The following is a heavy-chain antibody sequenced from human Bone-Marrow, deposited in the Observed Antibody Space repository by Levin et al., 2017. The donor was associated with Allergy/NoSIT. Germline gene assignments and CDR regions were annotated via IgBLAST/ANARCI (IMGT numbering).Heavy chain of an antibody. D-gene: IGHD3-10*01. CDR2: INHSGST. CDR3: ARSPPYRYYYGSGSYRPGAFDI. J-gene: IGHJ3*02. Sequence: PSETLSLTCAVYGGSFSGYYWSWIRQPPGKGLEWIGEINHSGSTNYNPSLKSRVTISVDTSKNQFSLKLSSVTAAVTAVYYCARSPPYRYYYGSGSYRPGAFDIWGQGTMVTVSS. V-gene: IGHV4-34*01. CDR1: GGSFSGYY.